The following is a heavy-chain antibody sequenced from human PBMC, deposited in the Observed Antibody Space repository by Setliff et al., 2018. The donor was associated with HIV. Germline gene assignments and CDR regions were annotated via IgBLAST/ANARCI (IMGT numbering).Heavy chain of an antibody. CDR3: ARGRRSSGWYVYH. J-gene: IGHJ4*02. V-gene: IGHV4-4*02. D-gene: IGHD6-19*01. CDR1: GGSISSSNW. Sequence: PSETLSLTCAVSGGSISSSNWWSWVRQPPGKGLEWIGSIYYNGITNYNPSLKSRVTVSVDTSKNQFSLKLSSVTAADTAVYYCARGRRSSGWYVYHWGQGTLVTVSS. CDR2: IYYNGIT.